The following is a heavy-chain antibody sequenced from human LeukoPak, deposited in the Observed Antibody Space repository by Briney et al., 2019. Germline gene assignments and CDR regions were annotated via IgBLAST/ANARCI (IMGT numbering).Heavy chain of an antibody. Sequence: GGSLRLSCAASGFTFSSYGMHWVRQAPGKGLEWVAFIRYDGSNKYYADSVKGRFTISRDNSKNTLYLQMNRLRAEDTAVYYCAKAGTIFGVVIPIDYWGQGTLVTVSS. CDR1: GFTFSSYG. D-gene: IGHD3-3*01. J-gene: IGHJ4*02. CDR3: AKAGTIFGVVIPIDY. V-gene: IGHV3-30*02. CDR2: IRYDGSNK.